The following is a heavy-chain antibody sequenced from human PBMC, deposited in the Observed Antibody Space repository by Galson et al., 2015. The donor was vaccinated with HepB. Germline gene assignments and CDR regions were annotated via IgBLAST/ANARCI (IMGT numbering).Heavy chain of an antibody. CDR3: ARGTIAAAGTGY. V-gene: IGHV1-8*02. D-gene: IGHD6-13*01. Sequence: SVKVSCKASGYTFTSYAMHWARQATGQGLEWMGWMNPNSGNTGYAQKFQGRVTMTRNTSISTAYMELSSLRSEDTAVYYCARGTIAAAGTGYWGQGTLVTVSS. CDR1: GYTFTSYA. CDR2: MNPNSGNT. J-gene: IGHJ4*02.